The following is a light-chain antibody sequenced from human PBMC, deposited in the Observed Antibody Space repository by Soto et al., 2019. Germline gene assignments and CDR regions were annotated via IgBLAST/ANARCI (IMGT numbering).Light chain of an antibody. CDR2: GAS. CDR3: QHYDNLPPFT. Sequence: DIQMTQSPSSLSASVGARVSITCQASQDIRTSLSWFQQKPVRAPKLLIYGASNLETGVPSRFRGSGSGTEFTFTIISLQPEDIATYYCQHYDNLPPFTFGPGTTVDIK. V-gene: IGKV1-33*01. J-gene: IGKJ3*01. CDR1: QDIRTS.